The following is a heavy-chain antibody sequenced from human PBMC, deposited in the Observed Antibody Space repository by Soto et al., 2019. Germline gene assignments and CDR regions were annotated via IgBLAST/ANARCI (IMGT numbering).Heavy chain of an antibody. Sequence: QVQLVQSGAEVKKPGASVKVSCKASGYTFTSYDINWVRQATGQGLEWMGWMNPNSGNTAYAQKFQGRITMTRNNSISPAYMEPSSLRSEGPAVYYCAREKVTSCYPDWGQGTLVTVSS. D-gene: IGHD3-22*01. V-gene: IGHV1-8*01. CDR1: GYTFTSYD. CDR3: AREKVTSCYPD. J-gene: IGHJ4*02. CDR2: MNPNSGNT.